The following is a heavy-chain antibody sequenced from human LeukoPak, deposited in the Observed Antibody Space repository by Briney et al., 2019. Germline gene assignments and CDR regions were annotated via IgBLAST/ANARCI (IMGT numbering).Heavy chain of an antibody. J-gene: IGHJ4*02. D-gene: IGHD3-22*01. Sequence: GASVKVSCKASGYTFTGYYMHWVRQAPGQGPEWMGRINPNSGGTNYAQKFQGRVTMTRDTSISTAYMELSRLRSDDTAVYYCARGGGRGYYDSSGYYHVRWGQGTLVTVSS. CDR1: GYTFTGYY. V-gene: IGHV1-2*06. CDR2: INPNSGGT. CDR3: ARGGGRGYYDSSGYYHVR.